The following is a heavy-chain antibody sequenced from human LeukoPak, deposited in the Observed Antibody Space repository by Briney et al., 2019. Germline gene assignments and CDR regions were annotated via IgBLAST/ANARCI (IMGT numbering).Heavy chain of an antibody. J-gene: IGHJ1*01. CDR3: ARAPSEIGGYYPEYFRH. D-gene: IGHD3-22*01. V-gene: IGHV3-74*01. CDR2: IERERRT. CDR1: GFTLSSYW. Sequence: GGSLRLSCAASGFTLSSYWMHWVRQAPGKGLVWVSRIERERRTNYADSVKGRFTISRDNAKNTVSLQMNSLRAEDTGVYYCARAPSEIGGYYPEYFRHWGQGTLVIVSS.